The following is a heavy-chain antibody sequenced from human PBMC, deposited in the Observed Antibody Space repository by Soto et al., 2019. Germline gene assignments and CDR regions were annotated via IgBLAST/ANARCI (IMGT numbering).Heavy chain of an antibody. CDR2: IWFDGSKK. J-gene: IGHJ6*02. V-gene: IGHV3-33*01. Sequence: QMQLVESGGGVVQPGRSLRLSCAASGFTFRRYGIHWVRQAPGKGLECVALIWFDGSKKYYVDTVKGRFAVSRDNSKNTLYLQMNSLRVEDTAVYYCARDRLVPYGYGMDVWGQGTTVTVSS. CDR1: GFTFRRYG. CDR3: ARDRLVPYGYGMDV. D-gene: IGHD2-2*01.